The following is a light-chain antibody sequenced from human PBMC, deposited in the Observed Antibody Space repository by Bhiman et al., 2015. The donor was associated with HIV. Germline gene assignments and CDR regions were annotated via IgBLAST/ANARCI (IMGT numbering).Light chain of an antibody. J-gene: IGLJ1*01. CDR2: ENT. CDR3: GTWDRSLSAGGV. Sequence: QSVLTQPPSVSGAPGQRVTISCTGSSSNIGAGYDVQWYQQLPGTAPKLLIYENTKRPSGIPDRFSGSKSGTSATLGITGLQTGDEADYYCGTWDRSLSAGGVFGTGTKVTVL. V-gene: IGLV1-51*02. CDR1: SSNIGAGYD.